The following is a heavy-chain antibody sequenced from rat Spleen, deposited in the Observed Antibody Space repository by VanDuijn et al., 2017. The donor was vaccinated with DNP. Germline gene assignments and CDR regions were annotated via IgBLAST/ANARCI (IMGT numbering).Heavy chain of an antibody. D-gene: IGHD5-1*01. J-gene: IGHJ4*01. CDR3: THWEGVMDA. CDR2: IWSGGST. V-gene: IGHV2-1*01. CDR1: GFSLTSNS. Sequence: QVQLKESGPGLVQPSQTLSLTCTVSGFSLTSNSVSWVRQPPGKGLEWMGAIWSGGSTDYNSALKSRLSISRDTSKSQVFLKMNSRQTEATAIYFCTHWEGVMDAWGQGASVTVSS.